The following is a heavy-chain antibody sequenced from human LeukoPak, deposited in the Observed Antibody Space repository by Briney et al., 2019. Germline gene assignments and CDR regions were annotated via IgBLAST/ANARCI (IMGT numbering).Heavy chain of an antibody. Sequence: GGSLRLSCAASGFTFSSYAMHWVRQAPGKGLEWVAVISYDGSNKYYADSVKGRFTISRDNSKNTLYLQMNSLRAEDTAVYYCARDYGGNSPIYFDYWGQGTLVTASS. CDR1: GFTFSSYA. CDR2: ISYDGSNK. CDR3: ARDYGGNSPIYFDY. V-gene: IGHV3-30-3*01. J-gene: IGHJ4*02. D-gene: IGHD4-23*01.